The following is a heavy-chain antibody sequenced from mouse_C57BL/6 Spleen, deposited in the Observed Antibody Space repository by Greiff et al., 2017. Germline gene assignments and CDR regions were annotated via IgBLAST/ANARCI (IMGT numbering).Heavy chain of an antibody. D-gene: IGHD1-1*01. CDR2: IHPNSGST. Sequence: QVQLQQPGAELVKPGASVKLSCKASGYTFTSYWMHWVKQRPGQGLEWIGMIHPNSGSTNYNEKFKSKATLTVDKSSSTAYMQLRSLTSEDSAGYYCARERYYSGDYWGQGTTLTVSS. CDR3: ARERYYSGDY. CDR1: GYTFTSYW. J-gene: IGHJ2*01. V-gene: IGHV1-64*01.